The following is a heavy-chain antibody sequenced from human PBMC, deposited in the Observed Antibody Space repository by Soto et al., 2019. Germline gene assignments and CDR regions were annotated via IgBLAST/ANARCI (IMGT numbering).Heavy chain of an antibody. V-gene: IGHV3-30*03. CDR3: AHDSSSWYYFDY. CDR1: GFTFSSYG. J-gene: IGHJ4*02. CDR2: ISYDGSNK. D-gene: IGHD6-13*01. Sequence: HVQLVESGGGVVQPGRSLRLSCAASGFTFSSYGMHWVRQAPGKGLEWVAVISYDGSNKYYADSVKGRFTISRDNSKNTLYLQMNSLRAEDTAVYYCAHDSSSWYYFDYWGQGTLVTVSS.